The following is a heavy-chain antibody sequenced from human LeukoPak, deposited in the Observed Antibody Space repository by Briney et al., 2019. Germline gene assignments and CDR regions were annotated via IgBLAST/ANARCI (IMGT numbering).Heavy chain of an antibody. CDR1: GYSISSGYY. Sequence: PSETLSLTCAVSGYSISSGYYWGWLRQPPGKGLEWIGGIYHSGSTYYNPSLKSRVTISVDTSKNQFSLKLSSVTAADTAVYYCARVGSQYSSSWNFDYWGQGTLVTVSS. V-gene: IGHV4-38-2*01. CDR3: ARVGSQYSSSWNFDY. D-gene: IGHD6-13*01. J-gene: IGHJ4*02. CDR2: IYHSGST.